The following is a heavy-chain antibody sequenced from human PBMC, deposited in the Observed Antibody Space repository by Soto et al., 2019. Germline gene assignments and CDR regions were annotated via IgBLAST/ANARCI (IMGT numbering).Heavy chain of an antibody. V-gene: IGHV1-3*01. CDR3: ARDGDEKAAAAMVY. CDR1: GYTITCCA. J-gene: IGHJ4*02. Sequence: QVQLVQSGAEVKKPGASVRVSCKASGYTITCCAMHWVRQAPGQRPEWMGWINAGDGDTKYSQNFQGRFTIIRDTSASTAYMELSSLRPEDTAVYYCARDGDEKAAAAMVYWGQGTLVTVSS. D-gene: IGHD6-13*01. CDR2: INAGDGDT.